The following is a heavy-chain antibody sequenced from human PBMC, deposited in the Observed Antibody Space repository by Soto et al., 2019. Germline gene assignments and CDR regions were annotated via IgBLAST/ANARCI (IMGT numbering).Heavy chain of an antibody. CDR2: ISYDGSNK. CDR3: AKDSGYSYDY. D-gene: IGHD5-18*01. Sequence: QVQLVESGGGVVQPGRSLSLSCAASGFTFSSYGMHWVRQAPGKGLEGVAVISYDGSNKYYADSVKGRFTISRDNSKNTLYLQMNSLRAEDTAVYYCAKDSGYSYDYWGQGTLVTVSS. V-gene: IGHV3-30*18. CDR1: GFTFSSYG. J-gene: IGHJ4*02.